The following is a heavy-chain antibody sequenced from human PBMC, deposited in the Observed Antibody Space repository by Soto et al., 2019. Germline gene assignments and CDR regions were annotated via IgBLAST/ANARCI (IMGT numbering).Heavy chain of an antibody. CDR3: ATAGYCSSTSCANWFDP. CDR2: FDPEDGET. Sequence: ASVKVSCKVSGYTLTELSMHWVRQAPGKGLEWMGGFDPEDGETICAQKFQGRVTTTEDTSTDTAYMELSSLRSEDTAVYYCATAGYCSSTSCANWFDPWGQGTLVTVSS. D-gene: IGHD2-2*01. V-gene: IGHV1-24*01. J-gene: IGHJ5*02. CDR1: GYTLTELS.